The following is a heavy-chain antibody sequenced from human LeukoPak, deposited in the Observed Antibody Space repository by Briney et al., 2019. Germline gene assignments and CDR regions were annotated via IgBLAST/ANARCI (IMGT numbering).Heavy chain of an antibody. D-gene: IGHD3-10*01. CDR1: GYTFTGYY. V-gene: IGHV1-2*02. J-gene: IGHJ5*02. CDR2: INPNSGGI. CDR3: AKYFVDGSGSYYNRLHYWFDP. Sequence: ASVKVSCKASGYTFTGYYMHWVRQAPGQGLEWMGWINPNSGGINYAQKFQGRVTMTRDRSIRTAYMELSSLRSDDTAVYYCAKYFVDGSGSYYNRLHYWFDPWGQGTLVTVSS.